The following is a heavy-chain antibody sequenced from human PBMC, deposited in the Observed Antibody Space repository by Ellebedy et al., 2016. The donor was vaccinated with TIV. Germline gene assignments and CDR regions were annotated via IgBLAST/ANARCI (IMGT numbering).Heavy chain of an antibody. Sequence: GESLKISCAASRFSFGAYWMSWVRQAPGKGLEWVANIKEDGSQKYYVHSVKGRFTISRDNAKNSLYLQMKSLGADDSAVYYCARVLRAGQELDYWGQGTPVTVSS. D-gene: IGHD6-13*01. J-gene: IGHJ4*02. CDR2: IKEDGSQK. V-gene: IGHV3-7*01. CDR1: RFSFGAYW. CDR3: ARVLRAGQELDY.